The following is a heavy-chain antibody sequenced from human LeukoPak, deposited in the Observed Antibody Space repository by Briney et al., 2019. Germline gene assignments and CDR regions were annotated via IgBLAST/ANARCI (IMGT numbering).Heavy chain of an antibody. CDR2: VYYSDST. Sequence: SETLSLTCTVSGGSISNYFWSWIRQPPGKGLECIGYVYYSDSTNYNPSLKSRVTISVDTSKNQFSLKLSSVTAADTAVYYCARRDGSGSYGYWGQGTLVTVSS. J-gene: IGHJ4*02. V-gene: IGHV4-59*01. CDR1: GGSISNYF. CDR3: ARRDGSGSYGY. D-gene: IGHD3-10*01.